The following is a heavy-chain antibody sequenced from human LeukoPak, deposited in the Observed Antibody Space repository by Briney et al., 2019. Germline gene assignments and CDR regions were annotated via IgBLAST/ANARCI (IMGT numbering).Heavy chain of an antibody. CDR1: GFTFTDYY. Sequence: PGGSLRLSCAASGFTFTDYYMSWVRQAPGKGLEWVSAISGSGGSTYYADSVKGRFTISRDNSKNTLYLQMNSLRAEDTAVYYCAKVEINYDILTGYYDFWGQGTLVTVSS. V-gene: IGHV3-23*01. CDR2: ISGSGGST. J-gene: IGHJ4*02. D-gene: IGHD3-9*01. CDR3: AKVEINYDILTGYYDF.